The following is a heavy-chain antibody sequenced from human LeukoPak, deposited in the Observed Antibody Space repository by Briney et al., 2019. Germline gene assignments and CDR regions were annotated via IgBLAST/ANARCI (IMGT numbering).Heavy chain of an antibody. J-gene: IGHJ4*02. CDR1: GFTFSSYA. CDR3: AKDGGEYSYGPNYFDY. D-gene: IGHD5-18*01. V-gene: IGHV3-23*01. CDR2: ISGCGGST. Sequence: GGSLRLSCAASGFTFSSYAMSWVRQAPGKGLEWVSAISGCGGSTYYADSVKGRFTISRDNSKNTLYLQMNSLRAEDTAVYYCAKDGGEYSYGPNYFDYWGQGTLVTVSS.